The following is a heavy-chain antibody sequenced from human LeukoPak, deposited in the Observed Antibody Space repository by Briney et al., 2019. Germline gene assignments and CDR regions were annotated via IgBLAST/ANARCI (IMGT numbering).Heavy chain of an antibody. J-gene: IGHJ4*02. CDR1: GGSISSYY. V-gene: IGHV4-4*07. D-gene: IGHD2-15*01. Sequence: PSETLSLTCIVSGGSISSYYWSWIRQPAGKGLEWIGRISSSGSTDYNPSLKSRVTMSVDTSKTQFSLKLSSVTAADTAVYYCAREGRSSTPGYWGQGTLVTVSS. CDR2: ISSSGST. CDR3: AREGRSSTPGY.